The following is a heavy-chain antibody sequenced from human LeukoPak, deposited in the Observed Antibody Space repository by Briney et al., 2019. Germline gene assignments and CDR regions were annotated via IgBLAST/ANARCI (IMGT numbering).Heavy chain of an antibody. CDR1: GFTFSSYA. J-gene: IGHJ6*03. CDR3: ARDPYSGSYGDYYYYYMDV. D-gene: IGHD1-26*01. Sequence: PGGSLRLSCEASGFTFSSYAMNWVRQAPGKGLEWVSYISSSSATIHYADSVKGRFTISRDNAKNSLYLQMNSLRDEDTAVYYCARDPYSGSYGDYYYYYMDVWGKETTVTISS. CDR2: ISSSSATI. V-gene: IGHV3-48*02.